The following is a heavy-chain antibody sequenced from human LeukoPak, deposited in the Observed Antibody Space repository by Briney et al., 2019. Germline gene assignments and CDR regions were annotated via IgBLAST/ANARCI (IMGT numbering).Heavy chain of an antibody. V-gene: IGHV3-23*01. J-gene: IGHJ3*02. Sequence: AGGSLRLSCAASGFTFSHHAMSWVRQASGKGLEWVSGISGSGGSTYYADSVKGRFTISRDKSKSTLYLQMNSLRAEDTAVYYCAKDPPYPDAFDIWGQGTMVTVSS. D-gene: IGHD2-2*01. CDR3: AKDPPYPDAFDI. CDR1: GFTFSHHA. CDR2: ISGSGGST.